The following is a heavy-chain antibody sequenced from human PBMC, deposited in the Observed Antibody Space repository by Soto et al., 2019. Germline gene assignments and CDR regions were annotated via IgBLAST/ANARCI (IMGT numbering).Heavy chain of an antibody. CDR2: INAGNGNT. Sequence: ASVKVSCKASGYTFTSYAMHWVRQAPGQRLEWMGWINAGNGNTKYSQKIKGRVTITRDTSASTAYMELSSLRSEDTAVYYYARGGAAAVINYYYYYMDAGGKGTRVTFS. CDR1: GYTFTSYA. D-gene: IGHD3-10*01. J-gene: IGHJ6*03. V-gene: IGHV1-3*01. CDR3: ARGGAAAVINYYYYYMDA.